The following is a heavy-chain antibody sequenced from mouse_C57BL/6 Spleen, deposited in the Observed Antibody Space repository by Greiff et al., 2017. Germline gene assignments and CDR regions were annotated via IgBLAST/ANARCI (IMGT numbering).Heavy chain of an antibody. CDR3: ARDYPYWYFDV. V-gene: IGHV1-52*01. CDR2: IDPSDSET. J-gene: IGHJ1*03. Sequence: QVQLQQPGAELVRPGSSMKLSCKASGYTFTSYWMHWVKQRPIQGLEWIGNIDPSDSETHYNQKFKDKATLTVDKSSSTAYMQLSSLTSEDSAVYYCARDYPYWYFDVWGTGTTVTVSS. CDR1: GYTFTSYW. D-gene: IGHD5-5*01.